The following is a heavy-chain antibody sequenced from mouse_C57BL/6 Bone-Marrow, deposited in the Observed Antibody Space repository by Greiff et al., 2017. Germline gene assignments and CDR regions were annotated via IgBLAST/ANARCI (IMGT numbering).Heavy chain of an antibody. CDR2: INPNNGGT. CDR1: GYTFTDYY. D-gene: IGHD2-3*01. CDR3: ARDGYSSWFAY. J-gene: IGHJ3*01. V-gene: IGHV1-26*01. Sequence: VQLQQSGPELVKPGASVKISCKASGYTFTDYYMNWVKQSHGKSLEWIGDINPNNGGTSYNQKFKGKATLTVDKSSSTAYMDLRSLTSEDSAVYYCARDGYSSWFAYWGQGTLVTVSA.